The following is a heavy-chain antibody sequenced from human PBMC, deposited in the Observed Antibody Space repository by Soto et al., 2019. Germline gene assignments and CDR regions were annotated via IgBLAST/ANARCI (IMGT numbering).Heavy chain of an antibody. CDR3: AGGGDYVLDY. J-gene: IGHJ4*02. Sequence: QVQLVESGGGVVQPGRSLRLSCAASGFTFSSYGMHWVRQAPGKGLEWVAVIWYDGSNKYYADSVKGRFTISRDNSKNTLFVQMNSLRAEDTAVYYCAGGGDYVLDYWGQGTLVTVSS. CDR1: GFTFSSYG. V-gene: IGHV3-33*01. D-gene: IGHD4-17*01. CDR2: IWYDGSNK.